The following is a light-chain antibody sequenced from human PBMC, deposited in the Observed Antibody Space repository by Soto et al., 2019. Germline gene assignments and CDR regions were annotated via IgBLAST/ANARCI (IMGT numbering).Light chain of an antibody. V-gene: IGKV3-20*01. CDR3: QQYGSAPQT. J-gene: IGKJ1*01. CDR2: AAS. Sequence: EIVLTQSPGTLSLSPGERATLSCRASRSVSSNSLAWYQQKPGQAPRLLIYAASSRATGIPDRFGGSGSGTDFTLTISRLEPEDFAVYYCQQYGSAPQTFGQGTKVEIK. CDR1: RSVSSNS.